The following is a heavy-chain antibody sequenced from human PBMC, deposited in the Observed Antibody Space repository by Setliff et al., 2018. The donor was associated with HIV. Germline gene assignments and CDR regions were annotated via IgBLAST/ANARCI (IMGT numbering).Heavy chain of an antibody. D-gene: IGHD4-17*01. CDR2: IFYSGIT. CDR3: AREIYGGNSRPFDY. CDR1: GGSFTSRSYY. Sequence: PSETLSLTCTVSGGSFTSRSYYWGWIRQPPGKGLEWIGSIFYSGITYYNPSLKSRVTISIDTSKNQFSLKLSSVTAADTAVYYCAREIYGGNSRPFDYWGQGTLVTAPQ. J-gene: IGHJ4*02. V-gene: IGHV4-39*07.